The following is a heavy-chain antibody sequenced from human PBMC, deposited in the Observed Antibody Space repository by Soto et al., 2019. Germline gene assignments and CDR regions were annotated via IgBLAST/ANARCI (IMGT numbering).Heavy chain of an antibody. V-gene: IGHV1-2*02. CDR1: GYPVTAYY. CDR3: ARGGGVGVAGSAAFDM. J-gene: IGHJ3*02. Sequence: QLHLVQSGAVVKKPGASVTVSCSASGYPVTAYYMHWVRQAPGRGLEWMGGINPATGAAKYTQTFQGRVTMTRVTSTSTVLMELGGLTSEDTAVFYWARGGGVGVAGSAAFDMWGQGTLVTVSS. D-gene: IGHD3-3*01. CDR2: INPATGAA.